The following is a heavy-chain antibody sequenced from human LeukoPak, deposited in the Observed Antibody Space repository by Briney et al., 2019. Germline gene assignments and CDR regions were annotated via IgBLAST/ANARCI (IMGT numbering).Heavy chain of an antibody. V-gene: IGHV3-53*01. CDR3: ARNYYARDY. J-gene: IGHJ4*02. CDR1: GFTVSSNY. Sequence: GGSLRLSCGASGFTVSSNYMSWVRQAPGKGLEWVSVIYSGGSTYYADSVKGRFTISRDNSKNTLYLQMNSLRAEDTAVYYCARNYYARDYWGQGTLVTVSS. CDR2: IYSGGST. D-gene: IGHD1-26*01.